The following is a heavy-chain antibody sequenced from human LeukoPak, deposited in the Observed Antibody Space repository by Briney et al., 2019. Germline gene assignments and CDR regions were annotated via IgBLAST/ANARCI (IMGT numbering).Heavy chain of an antibody. CDR3: ARGLLTYYYARDGPPPSLNYYFDY. J-gene: IGHJ4*02. CDR1: SVSISRDY. CDR2: IPSTGGT. D-gene: IGHD3-10*02. Sequence: SETLSLTCTVSSVSISRDYWTWIRQPAGKELEWIGRIPSTGGTNHNPSLNSRVTMSVDTATNQFSLKLSSVTAADTAVYFCARGLLTYYYARDGPPPSLNYYFDYWGLGIQVTVSS. V-gene: IGHV4-4*07.